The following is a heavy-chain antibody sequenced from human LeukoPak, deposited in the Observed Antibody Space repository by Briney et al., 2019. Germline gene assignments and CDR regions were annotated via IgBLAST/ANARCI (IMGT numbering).Heavy chain of an antibody. J-gene: IGHJ4*02. V-gene: IGHV3-9*01. CDR2: ISWNSGSI. CDR3: AKGLDRSSWYPFDY. CDR1: GFTFDDYA. D-gene: IGHD6-13*01. Sequence: GRSLRVSCAASGFTFDDYAMHWVRQAPGNGLEWVSGISWNSGSIGYADSVKGRFTISRDNAKNSLYLQMNSLRAEDTALYYCAKGLDRSSWYPFDYWGQGTLVTVSS.